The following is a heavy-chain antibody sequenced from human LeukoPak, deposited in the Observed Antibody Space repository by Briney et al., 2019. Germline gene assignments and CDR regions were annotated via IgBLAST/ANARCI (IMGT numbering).Heavy chain of an antibody. D-gene: IGHD3-3*01. Sequence: ESGPTLMKPTQTPTLTCTCSGFSLSRRGVGVGWIRQPPGNALEWLALISWNDDKRYSPSLKSRLTITKDTSKNQVVLTMTNMDPVDTATYYCTHLPYYNFWSGYPFSDYWVQGILVTVSS. CDR2: ISWNDDK. J-gene: IGHJ4*02. V-gene: IGHV2-5*01. CDR3: THLPYYNFWSGYPFSDY. CDR1: GFSLSRRGVG.